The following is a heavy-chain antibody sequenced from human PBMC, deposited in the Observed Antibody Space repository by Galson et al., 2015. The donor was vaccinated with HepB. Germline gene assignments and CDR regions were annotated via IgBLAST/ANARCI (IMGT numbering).Heavy chain of an antibody. CDR3: ARHPTGLTCNWFDP. D-gene: IGHD1-14*01. CDR1: GGSISSRSYY. Sequence: LSLTCTVSGGSISSRSYYWGWIRQPPGKGLEWIGSIYYSGSTYYNPSLESRFTMSVDRSKNQFSLKLGSVTAADTAVYYCARHPTGLTCNWFDPWGQGTLVTVSS. J-gene: IGHJ5*02. V-gene: IGHV4-39*01. CDR2: IYYSGST.